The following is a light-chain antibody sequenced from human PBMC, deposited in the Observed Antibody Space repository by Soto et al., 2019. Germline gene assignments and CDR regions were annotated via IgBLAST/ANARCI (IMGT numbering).Light chain of an antibody. CDR1: SSDVGGYNY. J-gene: IGLJ1*01. V-gene: IGLV2-8*01. Sequence: QSALTQPPSASGSPGQSVTISCTGTSSDVGGYNYVSWYQQHPGKAPKLMIYEVSKRPSGVPDRFSGSKSGNTASLTVSGLQAEDEADYYCCSYSDTNTYVFGSGTKLTVL. CDR3: CSYSDTNTYV. CDR2: EVS.